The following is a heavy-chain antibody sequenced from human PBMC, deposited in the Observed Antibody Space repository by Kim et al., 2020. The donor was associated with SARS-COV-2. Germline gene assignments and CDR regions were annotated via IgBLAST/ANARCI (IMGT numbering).Heavy chain of an antibody. Sequence: GGSLRLSCAASGLSFDNSAMNWVRQAPGKGLEWVAVISYDGRNKEFADSVKDRFTISRDNSKSTLYLQMNSLRVEDTAVYYCARGNYYESVSLSDYYNGMDVWGQGTTVTVSS. V-gene: IGHV3-30-3*01. D-gene: IGHD3-10*01. CDR1: GLSFDNSA. J-gene: IGHJ6*02. CDR3: ARGNYYESVSLSDYYNGMDV. CDR2: ISYDGRNK.